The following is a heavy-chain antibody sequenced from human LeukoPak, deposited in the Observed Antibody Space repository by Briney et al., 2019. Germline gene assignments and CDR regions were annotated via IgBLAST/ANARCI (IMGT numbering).Heavy chain of an antibody. CDR1: GFTFSSYA. CDR2: ISYDGYNK. D-gene: IGHD3-10*01. J-gene: IGHJ4*02. Sequence: GGSLRLSCAASGFTFSSYAMHWVRQAPGKGLEWVAVISYDGYNKYYADSVKGRFSISRDNSKNTLYLQMNSLRPEDTAVYYCARVDNDGNHGEFDYWGQGTLLTVSS. CDR3: ARVDNDGNHGEFDY. V-gene: IGHV3-30-3*01.